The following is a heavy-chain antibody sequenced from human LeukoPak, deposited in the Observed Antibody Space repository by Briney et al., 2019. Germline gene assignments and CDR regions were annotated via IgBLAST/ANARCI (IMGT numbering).Heavy chain of an antibody. V-gene: IGHV6-1*01. Sequence: QTLSLTCAISGDSVSSKSVTWNRIRQSPSRGLEWLGRPYYRSRWYNDSAGSVGSRIHAHTDTSKNQFSLQLNSVTPDDTAVYYCARDPRSSPDHHFDYWVQATLATVPS. CDR2: PYYRSRWYN. J-gene: IGHJ4*02. CDR3: ARDPRSSPDHHFDY. CDR1: GDSVSSKSVT.